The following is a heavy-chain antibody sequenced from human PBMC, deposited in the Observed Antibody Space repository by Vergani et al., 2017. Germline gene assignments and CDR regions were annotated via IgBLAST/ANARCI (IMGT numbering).Heavy chain of an antibody. D-gene: IGHD6-13*01. V-gene: IGHV5-51*01. CDR1: GYSFTNYW. Sequence: EVQLVQSGAEVKKPGESLKISCKGSGYSFTNYWIGWVRQMPGKGLEWLGIIYPGDSDTRYSPSFRGQVTISADKSIATADLQWSSLKASDTAMYYCARQLDTSTWGLGYWGQGSLVTVSS. J-gene: IGHJ4*02. CDR3: ARQLDTSTWGLGY. CDR2: IYPGDSDT.